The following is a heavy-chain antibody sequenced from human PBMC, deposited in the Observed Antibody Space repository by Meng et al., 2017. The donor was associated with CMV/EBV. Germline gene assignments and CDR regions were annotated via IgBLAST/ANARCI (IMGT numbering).Heavy chain of an antibody. J-gene: IGHJ4*02. D-gene: IGHD6-13*01. V-gene: IGHV2-5*02. CDR3: ARIAAAGRFDY. CDR1: GFSLSTSGVG. CDR2: IYWDDDK. Sequence: QITLKESCPTLVKPPQTLTLPCTFSGFSLSTSGVGVGWIRQPPGKALEWLALIYWDDDKRYSPSLKSRLTITKDTSKNQVVLTMTNMDPVDTATYYCARIAAAGRFDYWGQGTLVTVSS.